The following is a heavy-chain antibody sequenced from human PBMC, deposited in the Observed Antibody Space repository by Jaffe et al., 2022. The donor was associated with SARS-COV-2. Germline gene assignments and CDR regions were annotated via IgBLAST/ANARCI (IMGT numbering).Heavy chain of an antibody. Sequence: QVQLQQWGAGLLKPSETLSLTCAVYGGSFSGYYWSWIRQPPGKGLEWIGEINHSGSTNYNPSLKSRVTISVDTSKNQFSLKLSSVTAADTAVYYCARKAAFDIWGQGTMVTVSS. CDR1: GGSFSGYY. CDR2: INHSGST. J-gene: IGHJ3*02. CDR3: ARKAAFDI. V-gene: IGHV4-34*01.